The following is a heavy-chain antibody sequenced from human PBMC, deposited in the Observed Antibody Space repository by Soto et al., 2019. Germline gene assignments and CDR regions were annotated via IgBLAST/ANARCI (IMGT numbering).Heavy chain of an antibody. Sequence: QVQLVQSGAEVRKPGSSVTVSCKASGGTFSNYAISWVRQAPGQGLEWMGGIIPIVGTGSYAQKFQGRVTLTADEPTTTAYMELSSLRLEGPAVYYSARVFILVPTGSTHYYYHLDVWGPGTTVTVSS. D-gene: IGHD2-2*01. J-gene: IGHJ6*02. CDR2: IIPIVGTG. V-gene: IGHV1-69*01. CDR1: GGTFSNYA. CDR3: ARVFILVPTGSTHYYYHLDV.